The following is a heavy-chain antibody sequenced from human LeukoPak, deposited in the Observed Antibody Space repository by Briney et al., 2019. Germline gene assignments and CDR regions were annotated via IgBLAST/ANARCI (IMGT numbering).Heavy chain of an antibody. CDR3: AELGITMIGGV. CDR2: ISSSSSTI. V-gene: IGHV3-48*01. D-gene: IGHD3-10*02. J-gene: IGHJ6*04. Sequence: GGSLRLSCAASGFTFSSYGMTWVRQAPGKGLEWVSYISSSSSTIYYADSVKGRFTISRDNTKNSLYLQLNSLRAEDTAVYYCAELGITMIGGVWGKGTTVTISS. CDR1: GFTFSSYG.